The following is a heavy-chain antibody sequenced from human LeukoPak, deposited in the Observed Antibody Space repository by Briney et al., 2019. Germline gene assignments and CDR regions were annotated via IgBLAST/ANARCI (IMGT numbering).Heavy chain of an antibody. CDR1: GYTFTSYD. V-gene: IGHV1-8*01. J-gene: IGHJ6*03. CDR3: ARIGYCSSTSCFRYYYYLDV. CDR2: MNPNSGNT. D-gene: IGHD2-2*03. Sequence: ASVKVSCKASGYTFTSYDINWVRQATGQGLEWMGWMNPNSGNTGYAQKFQGRVTMTRNTSISTAYMELSSLRSEDTAVYYCARIGYCSSTSCFRYYYYLDVWGKGTTVTVSS.